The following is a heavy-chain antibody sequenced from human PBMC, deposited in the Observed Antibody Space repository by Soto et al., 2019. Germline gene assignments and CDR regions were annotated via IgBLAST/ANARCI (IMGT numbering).Heavy chain of an antibody. CDR2: IIPIFGTP. D-gene: IGHD1-7*01. Sequence: QVQLVQSGAEVKKPGSSVKVSCEASGGTFSSYAISWVRQAPGQGLEWMGGIIPIFGTPDYAQKFQGRVTITADESTSTAYMELSSLRSEDTAVYYCATTQQRNYYYGMDVWGQGTTVTVAS. V-gene: IGHV1-69*12. CDR3: ATTQQRNYYYGMDV. CDR1: GGTFSSYA. J-gene: IGHJ6*02.